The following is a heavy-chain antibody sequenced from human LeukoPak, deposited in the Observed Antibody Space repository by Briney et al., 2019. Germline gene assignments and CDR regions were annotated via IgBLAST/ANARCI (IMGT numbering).Heavy chain of an antibody. J-gene: IGHJ4*02. CDR3: ARRPTGYSSSWHFDY. CDR2: IYYSGST. V-gene: IGHV4-39*01. D-gene: IGHD6-13*01. CDR1: GGSISRSSYY. Sequence: SETLSLTCTVSGGSISRSSYYWGWIRQPPGKGLEWIGSIYYSGSTYYNPSLKSRVTISVDTSKNQFSLKLSSVTAADTAVYYCARRPTGYSSSWHFDYWGQGTLVTVSS.